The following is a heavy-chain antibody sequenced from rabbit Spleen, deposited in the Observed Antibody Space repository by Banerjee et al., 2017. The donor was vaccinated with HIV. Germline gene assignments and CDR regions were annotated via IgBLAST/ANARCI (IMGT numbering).Heavy chain of an antibody. V-gene: IGHV1S40*01. CDR1: GFSFSNSDY. CDR3: ARDTSSSFSSYGMDL. CDR2: IVNGDGST. D-gene: IGHD1-1*01. Sequence: QSLEESGGDLVKPGASLTLTCTASGFSFSNSDYMCWVRQAPGKGLEWIACIVNGDGSTYYASWVNGRLTISRSTSLATVTLQVTSLTAADTATYFCARDTSSSFSSYGMDLWGQGTLVTVS. J-gene: IGHJ6*01.